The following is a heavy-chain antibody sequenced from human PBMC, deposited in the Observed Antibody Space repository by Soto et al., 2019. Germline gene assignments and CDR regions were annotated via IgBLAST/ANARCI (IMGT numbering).Heavy chain of an antibody. V-gene: IGHV3-48*01. J-gene: IGHJ3*02. CDR2: ISSSSSTI. CDR3: ARSRRQPHDAFDI. Sequence: PGGSLRLSCAASGFTFSSYSMNWVRQAPGKGLEWVSYISSSSSTIYYADSVKGRFTISRDNAKNSLYLQMNSLRAEDTAVYYCARSRRQPHDAFDIWGQGTMVTVSS. D-gene: IGHD1-1*01. CDR1: GFTFSSYS.